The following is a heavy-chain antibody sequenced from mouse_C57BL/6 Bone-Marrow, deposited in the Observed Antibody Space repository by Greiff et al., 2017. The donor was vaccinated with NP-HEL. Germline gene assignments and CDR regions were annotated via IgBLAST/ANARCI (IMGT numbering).Heavy chain of an antibody. CDR3: ARSGPTLYYYAMDY. V-gene: IGHV1-55*01. J-gene: IGHJ4*01. CDR2: IYPGSGST. Sequence: QVQLQQSGAELVKPGASVKMSCKASGYTFTSYWITWVKQRPGQGLEWIGDIYPGSGSTNYNEKFKSKATLTVDTSSSTAYMQLSSLTSEDSAVYYSARSGPTLYYYAMDYWGQGTSVTVSS. CDR1: GYTFTSYW. D-gene: IGHD2-10*01.